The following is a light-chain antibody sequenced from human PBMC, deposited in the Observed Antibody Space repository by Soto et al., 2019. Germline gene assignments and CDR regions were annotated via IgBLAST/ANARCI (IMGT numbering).Light chain of an antibody. V-gene: IGKV1-39*01. CDR2: GSS. Sequence: DIQMTQSPSSLSASIGDRITITCRASQSISTNLNWYQQKPGKAPNLLIYGSSTLQYGVPSRFSGRGSATDFTPTISSLQPEDFATYYGQQSFITPPLTFGGGTKVDIK. CDR1: QSISTN. J-gene: IGKJ4*01. CDR3: QQSFITPPLT.